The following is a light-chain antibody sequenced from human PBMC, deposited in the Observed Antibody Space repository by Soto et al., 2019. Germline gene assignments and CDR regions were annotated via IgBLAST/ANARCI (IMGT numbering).Light chain of an antibody. V-gene: IGKV3-20*01. CDR3: QQYDSSPGT. J-gene: IGKJ1*01. CDR2: SVS. Sequence: EIVLTQSPGTLSLSPGDSATLSCRASQSVTSNSLAWYQQKPGQAPRLLVYSVSRRAPGIPDRFGGRGSGTDFILTIARLEPEDFAVYYCQQYDSSPGTFGQGTKVDIK. CDR1: QSVTSNS.